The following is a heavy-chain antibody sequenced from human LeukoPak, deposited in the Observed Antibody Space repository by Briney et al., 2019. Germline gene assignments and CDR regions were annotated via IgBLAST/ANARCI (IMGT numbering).Heavy chain of an antibody. Sequence: ASVKVSCKVSGYTLTELSTHWVRQAPGKGLEWMGGFDPEDGETIYAQKFQGRVTMTEDTSTDTAYMELSSLRSEDTAVYYCATVGSSTYMFDPWGQGTLVTVSS. CDR1: GYTLTELS. CDR3: ATVGSSTYMFDP. J-gene: IGHJ5*02. D-gene: IGHD6-13*01. V-gene: IGHV1-24*01. CDR2: FDPEDGET.